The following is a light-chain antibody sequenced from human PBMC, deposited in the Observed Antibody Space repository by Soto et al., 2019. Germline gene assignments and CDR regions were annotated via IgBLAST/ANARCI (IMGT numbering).Light chain of an antibody. V-gene: IGKV3-15*01. CDR2: GAS. J-gene: IGKJ5*01. Sequence: EIVMTQSPATLSVSLGERATLSCRASQSVRSSLAWYQQKPGQAPRLVIYGASTRATGIPARFSCSGSGTEFTLTISSLQPEDFAVYYCQQYNNWPPYTFGQGTRLEIK. CDR3: QQYNNWPPYT. CDR1: QSVRSS.